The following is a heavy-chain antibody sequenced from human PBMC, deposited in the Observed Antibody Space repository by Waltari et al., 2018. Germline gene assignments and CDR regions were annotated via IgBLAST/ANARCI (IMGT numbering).Heavy chain of an antibody. D-gene: IGHD3-22*01. CDR2: IWYDGSNK. CDR1: GFTFSSYG. V-gene: IGHV3-33*01. CDR3: AREATYYYDSSGYYNY. Sequence: QVQLVESGGGVVQPGRSLRLSCAASGFTFSSYGMHWVRQAPGKGLEWVAVIWYDGSNKYYADSVKGRFTISRDNSKNTLYLQMNSLRAEDTAVYYCAREATYYYDSSGYYNYWGQGTLVIVSS. J-gene: IGHJ4*02.